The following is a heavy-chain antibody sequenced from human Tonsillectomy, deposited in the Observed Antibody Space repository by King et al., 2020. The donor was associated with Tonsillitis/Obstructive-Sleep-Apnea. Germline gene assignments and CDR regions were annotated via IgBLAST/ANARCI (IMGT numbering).Heavy chain of an antibody. D-gene: IGHD1-1*01. CDR2: IVVGSGNT. Sequence: QLVQSGPEVKKPGTSVKVSGKASGFTFTSTAVQWVRQARGQRLGWLGWIVVGSGNTNYAQKFQERVTITRDMATSTAYMELSSLRSEGTAVYYCAATYNWNDDFDYWGQGTLVTVSS. CDR3: AATYNWNDDFDY. J-gene: IGHJ4*02. V-gene: IGHV1-58*01. CDR1: GFTFTSTA.